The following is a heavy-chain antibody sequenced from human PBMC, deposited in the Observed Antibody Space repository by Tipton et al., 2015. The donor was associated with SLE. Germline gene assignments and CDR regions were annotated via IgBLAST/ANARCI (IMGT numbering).Heavy chain of an antibody. CDR2: ISYDGSNK. CDR3: ARVNGFFGTFVI. V-gene: IGHV3-30*03. D-gene: IGHD3-9*01. Sequence: QLVQSGGGVVQPGRSLRLSCAASGFTFSRYGMHWVRQAPGKGLEWVAVISYDGSNKYYADSVKGRFTISRDNSKNTLYLQMNSLRAEDTAVYYCARVNGFFGTFVISGQCTMVTVSS. CDR1: GFTFSRYG. J-gene: IGHJ3*02.